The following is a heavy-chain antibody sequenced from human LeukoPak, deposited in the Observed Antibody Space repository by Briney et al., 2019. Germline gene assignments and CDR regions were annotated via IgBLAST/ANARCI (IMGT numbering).Heavy chain of an antibody. CDR2: IYSGGTT. CDR3: ARARVRDGYNDAFDI. J-gene: IGHJ3*02. D-gene: IGHD5-12*01. Sequence: GGSLRLSCAASGFTVSSNYMSWVRQAPGKGLEWVSTIYSGGTTYYADSVKGGFSISRDNSKNTLYLQMNSLRAEDTAVYYCARARVRDGYNDAFDIWGQGTMVTVSS. CDR1: GFTVSSNY. V-gene: IGHV3-66*01.